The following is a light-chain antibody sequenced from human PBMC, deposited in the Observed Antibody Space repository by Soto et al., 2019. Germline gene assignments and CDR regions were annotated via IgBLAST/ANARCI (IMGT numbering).Light chain of an antibody. Sequence: QSALTQPPSASGSPGQSVTISCTGTSSDVGGYNYVSWYQQHPGKVPKLMIYEVSKRPSGVPDRFSGSKSGNTASLTVSGLQAEDGADYYCTSYAGSNNLVFGGGTKLTVL. CDR3: TSYAGSNNLV. V-gene: IGLV2-8*01. CDR2: EVS. J-gene: IGLJ2*01. CDR1: SSDVGGYNY.